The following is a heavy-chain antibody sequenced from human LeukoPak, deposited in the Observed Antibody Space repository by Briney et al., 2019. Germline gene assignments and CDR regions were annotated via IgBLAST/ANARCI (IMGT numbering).Heavy chain of an antibody. Sequence: GGSLRLSCAASGFTFSDYYMSWIRQAPGKGLEWVSYISSSGSTIYYADSVKGRFTISRDNAKNSLYLQMNSLRAEDTAVYYCARDIRTDYYDSSGYYNDYWGQGTLVTVSS. V-gene: IGHV3-11*01. CDR2: ISSSGSTI. J-gene: IGHJ4*02. CDR3: ARDIRTDYYDSSGYYNDY. D-gene: IGHD3-22*01. CDR1: GFTFSDYY.